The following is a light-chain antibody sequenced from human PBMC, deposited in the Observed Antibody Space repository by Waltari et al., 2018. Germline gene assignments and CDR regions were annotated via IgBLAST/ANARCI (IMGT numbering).Light chain of an antibody. Sequence: EMVLTQSPATLPFSPGERPTPSCRASQSVSSYLAWYQQKPGQAPRLLIYDASNRATGIPARFSGSGSGTDFTLTISSLEPEDFAVYYCQQRSNWPPVTFGQGTKLEIK. V-gene: IGKV3-11*01. CDR1: QSVSSY. CDR3: QQRSNWPPVT. CDR2: DAS. J-gene: IGKJ2*01.